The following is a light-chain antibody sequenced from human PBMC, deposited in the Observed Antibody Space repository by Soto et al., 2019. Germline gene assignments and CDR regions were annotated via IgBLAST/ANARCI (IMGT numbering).Light chain of an antibody. Sequence: TQMTQYTSSLSVSVGDRVTITCRASQSIGGFLNWYQQKLGKAPKLLICAASSLQSGVPSRFSGSGSGTDFTLTISSLQSEDFAVYYCQQYNILPQTFGQGSMV. V-gene: IGKV1-39*01. CDR1: QSIGGF. CDR3: QQYNILPQT. CDR2: AAS. J-gene: IGKJ1*01.